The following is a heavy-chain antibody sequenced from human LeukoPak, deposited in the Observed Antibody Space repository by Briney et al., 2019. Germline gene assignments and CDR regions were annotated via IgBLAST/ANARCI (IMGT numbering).Heavy chain of an antibody. V-gene: IGHV4-34*01. CDR2: ISHNGGI. J-gene: IGHJ4*02. CDR3: ARGFLAHFSGSPSHDY. D-gene: IGHD3-10*01. CDR1: GGSFSDYY. Sequence: SETLSLTCAVYGGSFSDYYWAWIRQPPGKGLEWIGEISHNGGINYNPSLKSRVTLSLDTSMNQVSLMLTSVTAADTGVYYCARGFLAHFSGSPSHDYWGQGTLVSVSS.